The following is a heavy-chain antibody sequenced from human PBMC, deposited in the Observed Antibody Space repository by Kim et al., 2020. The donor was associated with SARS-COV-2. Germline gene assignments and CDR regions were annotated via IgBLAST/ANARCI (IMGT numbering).Heavy chain of an antibody. CDR2: INPNSGGT. J-gene: IGHJ6*02. Sequence: ASVKVSCKASGYTFTGYYMHWVRQAPGQGLEWMGRINPNSGGTNYAQKFQGRVTMTRDTSISTAYMELSRLRSDDTAVYYCARDDSKQLVLYYYYGMDVWGQGTTVTVSS. CDR3: ARDDSKQLVLYYYYGMDV. V-gene: IGHV1-2*06. D-gene: IGHD6-6*01. CDR1: GYTFTGYY.